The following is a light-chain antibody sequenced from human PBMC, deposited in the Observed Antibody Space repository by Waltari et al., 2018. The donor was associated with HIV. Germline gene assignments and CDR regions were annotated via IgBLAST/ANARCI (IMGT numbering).Light chain of an antibody. CDR3: ATWDDSLIWV. CDR1: SSTLGTIS. J-gene: IGLJ3*02. CDR2: RNN. Sequence: QPVLPQQPSESATPGNGGTISCSASSSTLGTISGYWYQHLPGLAPDRLIYRNNRRPSGIPDRFSGSRSGTSASLAISGLRSEDEADYYCATWDDSLIWVFGGGTKLTVL. V-gene: IGLV1-47*01.